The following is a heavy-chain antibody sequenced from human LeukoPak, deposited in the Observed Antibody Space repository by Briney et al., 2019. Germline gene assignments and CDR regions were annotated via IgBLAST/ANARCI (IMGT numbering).Heavy chain of an antibody. CDR1: GYTFTGYY. V-gene: IGHV1-2*02. CDR2: INPNSGGT. Sequence: ASVKVSCKASGYTFTGYYMHWVRQAPGQGLEWMGWINPNSGGTNYAQKFQGRVTMTRDTSISTAYMELSRLRSDDTAVYYCARDNYYDSSGYYYYGMDVWGKGTTVTVSS. CDR3: ARDNYYDSSGYYYYGMDV. J-gene: IGHJ6*04. D-gene: IGHD3-22*01.